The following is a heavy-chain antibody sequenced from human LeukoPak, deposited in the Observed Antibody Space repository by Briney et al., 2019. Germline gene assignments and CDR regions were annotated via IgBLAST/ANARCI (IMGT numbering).Heavy chain of an antibody. V-gene: IGHV3-21*01. CDR1: GFTFSNYD. D-gene: IGHD5-24*01. CDR2: ISSSSSYI. Sequence: GSLRLSCAASGFTFSNYDMHWVRQAPGKGLEWVSAISSSSSYIYYADSIKGRFTISRDNAENSLYLQMNSLRGVDTAVYFCARGEEKATITALDSWGQGTLVTVSS. J-gene: IGHJ4*02. CDR3: ARGEEKATITALDS.